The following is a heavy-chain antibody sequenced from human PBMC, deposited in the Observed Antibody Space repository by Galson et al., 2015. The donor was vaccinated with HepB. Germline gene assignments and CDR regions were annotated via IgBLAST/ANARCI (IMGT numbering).Heavy chain of an antibody. D-gene: IGHD2-2*01. CDR1: GFSFSTYS. J-gene: IGHJ6*03. CDR2: ISSSSSTK. V-gene: IGHV3-48*01. Sequence: LRLSCAASGFSFSTYSMNWVRQAPGKGLEWVSYISSSSSTKYYSDSVKGRFTISRDNAKNSLYLQVNSLRAEDTAVYYCARWPYCSSTSCLGDHYYYMDVWGKGTTVTVSS. CDR3: ARWPYCSSTSCLGDHYYYMDV.